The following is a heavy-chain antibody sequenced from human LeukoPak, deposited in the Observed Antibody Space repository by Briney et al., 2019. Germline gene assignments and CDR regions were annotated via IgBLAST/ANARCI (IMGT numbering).Heavy chain of an antibody. CDR1: GGSFSGYY. D-gene: IGHD3-3*01. J-gene: IGHJ4*02. V-gene: IGHV4-38-2*01. CDR3: ATNTGETYYDFWSGYSPTDY. CDR2: IYHSGST. Sequence: PSETLSLTCAVYGGSFSGYYWGWIRQPPGKGLEWIGSIYHSGSTYYNPSLKSRVTISVDTSKNQFSLKLSSVTAADTAVYYCATNTGETYYDFWSGYSPTDYWGQGTLVTVSS.